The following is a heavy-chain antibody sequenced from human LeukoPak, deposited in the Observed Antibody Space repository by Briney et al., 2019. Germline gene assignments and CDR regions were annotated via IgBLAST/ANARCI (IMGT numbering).Heavy chain of an antibody. CDR2: IYYSGST. V-gene: IGHV4-59*01. Sequence: SETQSLTCTVSGGSISSYHWSWIRQPPGKGLEWIGYIYYSGSTNYNPSLKSRVTISIDTSKNQFSLKLSSVTAADTAVYYRARQTTEGFDPWGQGVLVTVSS. CDR3: ARQTTEGFDP. D-gene: IGHD4-17*01. CDR1: GGSISSYH. J-gene: IGHJ5*02.